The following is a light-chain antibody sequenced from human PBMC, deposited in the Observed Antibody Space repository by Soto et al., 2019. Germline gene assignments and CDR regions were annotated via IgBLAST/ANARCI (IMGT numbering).Light chain of an antibody. CDR2: EVS. CDR3: SSYSSISTWV. Sequence: QSALTQPASVSGSPGQSITISCTGTSSDVGGHNYVSWHQQHPGNAPKLMIDEVSNRPSGVSNRFSASKSGNTASLTIAGHHAEDDGDYYCSSYSSISTWVFGGGTKVTVL. V-gene: IGLV2-14*01. CDR1: SSDVGGHNY. J-gene: IGLJ3*02.